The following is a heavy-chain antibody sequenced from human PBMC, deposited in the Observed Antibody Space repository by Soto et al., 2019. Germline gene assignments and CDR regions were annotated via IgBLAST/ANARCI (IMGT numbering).Heavy chain of an antibody. CDR3: WGGVGDAF. CDR1: GITFSSYW. J-gene: IGHJ4*02. Sequence: PGGSLRLSCAASGITFSSYWMHWVRQAPGKGLVWVSRINNDGSSTSYVDSVKGRFTISRDNANNTLSLQMNSLSVGDTAVYYCWGGVGDAFWGQGTLVTVSS. V-gene: IGHV3-74*01. CDR2: INNDGSST. D-gene: IGHD1-26*01.